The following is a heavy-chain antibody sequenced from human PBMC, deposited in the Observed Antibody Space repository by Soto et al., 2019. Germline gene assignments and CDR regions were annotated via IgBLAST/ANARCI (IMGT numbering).Heavy chain of an antibody. CDR1: GGSFSGYY. D-gene: IGHD5-12*01. J-gene: IGHJ3*02. V-gene: IGHV4-34*01. CDR2: INHSGST. CDR3: ATAFQEMATIGDAFDI. Sequence: NPSETLSLTCAVYGGSFSGYYWSWIRQPPGKGLEWIGEINHSGSTNYNPSLKSRVTISVDTSKNQFSLKLSSVTAADTAVYYCATAFQEMATIGDAFDIWGQGTMVTVSS.